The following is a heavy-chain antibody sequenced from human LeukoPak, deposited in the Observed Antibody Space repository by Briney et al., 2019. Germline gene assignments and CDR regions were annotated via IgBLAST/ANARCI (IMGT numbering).Heavy chain of an antibody. CDR2: IYYSGST. CDR1: GGSISSYY. V-gene: IGHV4-59*08. Sequence: SETLSLTCTVSGGSISSYYWSWIRQPPVKGLEWIGYIYYSGSTNYNPSLKSRVTISVDTSKNQFSLKLSSVTAADTAVYYCARHGSSWYEKDYFDYWGQGTLVTVSS. J-gene: IGHJ4*02. D-gene: IGHD6-13*01. CDR3: ARHGSSWYEKDYFDY.